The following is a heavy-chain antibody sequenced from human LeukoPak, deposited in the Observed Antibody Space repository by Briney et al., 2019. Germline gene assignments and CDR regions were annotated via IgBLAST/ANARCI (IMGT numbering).Heavy chain of an antibody. CDR3: ARSYLIDY. CDR2: IKQDGSEK. D-gene: IGHD3-10*01. J-gene: IGHJ4*02. CDR1: GFTFSSYS. V-gene: IGHV3-7*01. Sequence: PGGSLRLSCAASGFTFSSYSMNWVRQAPGKGLEWAANIKQDGSEKYYVDSVKGRFTISRDNAKNSLYLQMNSLRAEDTAVYYCARSYLIDYWGQGTLVTVSS.